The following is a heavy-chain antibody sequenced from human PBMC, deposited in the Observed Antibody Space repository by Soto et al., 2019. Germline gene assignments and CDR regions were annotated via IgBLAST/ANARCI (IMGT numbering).Heavy chain of an antibody. CDR1: GDSITTSY. CDR3: ARRTFGRNGRIDY. D-gene: IGHD3-10*01. Sequence: QVQLQESGPGLVKPSETLSLTCTVSGDSITTSYCTWIRQPPGKGLEWIGYVFHSGGSNYNPSLKSRVTISVDTSKNQFSLRLTSVTAADTAVYYWARRTFGRNGRIDYWGQGTWVTVSS. J-gene: IGHJ4*02. CDR2: VFHSGGS. V-gene: IGHV4-59*08.